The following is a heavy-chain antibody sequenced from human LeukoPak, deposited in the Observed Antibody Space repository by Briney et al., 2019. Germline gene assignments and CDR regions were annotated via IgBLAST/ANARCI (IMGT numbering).Heavy chain of an antibody. CDR2: IYHSGST. V-gene: IGHV4-4*02. D-gene: IGHD3-10*01. Sequence: PSETLSLTCAVSGGSIKSNNWWSWVRQPPGKGLEWIGYIYHSGSTYYNPSLKSRVTISVDRSKNQFSLKLSSVTAADTAVYYCASEAYYGAFDIWGQGTMVTVSS. CDR1: GGSIKSNNW. CDR3: ASEAYYGAFDI. J-gene: IGHJ3*02.